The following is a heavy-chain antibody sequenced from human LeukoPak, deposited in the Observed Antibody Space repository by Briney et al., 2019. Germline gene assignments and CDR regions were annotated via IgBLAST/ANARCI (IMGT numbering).Heavy chain of an antibody. CDR3: ARDGTVTY. D-gene: IGHD4-17*01. J-gene: IGHJ4*02. Sequence: GGSLRLSCAPSGFTFNISAIHWGRQAPGKGLEWVAIISFDGGNKYYADPVKGRFTISRDNSKNTLYLQMNSLRAEDTAVRNCARDGTVTYWGQGTLVTVSS. CDR1: GFTFNISA. V-gene: IGHV3-30-3*01. CDR2: ISFDGGNK.